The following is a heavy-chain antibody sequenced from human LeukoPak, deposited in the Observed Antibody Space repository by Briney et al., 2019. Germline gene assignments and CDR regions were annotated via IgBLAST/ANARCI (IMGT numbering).Heavy chain of an antibody. Sequence: PGGSLRLSCAASGFTFSSYAMHWVRQAPGKGLEWVAVISYDGSNKYYADSVKGRFTISRDNSKNTLYLQMNSLRAEDAAVYYCAREELWLIDHWGQGTLVTVSS. J-gene: IGHJ4*02. CDR1: GFTFSSYA. CDR2: ISYDGSNK. CDR3: AREELWLIDH. D-gene: IGHD5-18*01. V-gene: IGHV3-30-3*01.